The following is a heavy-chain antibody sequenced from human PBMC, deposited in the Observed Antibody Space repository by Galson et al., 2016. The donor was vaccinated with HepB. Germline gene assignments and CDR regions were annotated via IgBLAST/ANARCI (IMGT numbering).Heavy chain of an antibody. CDR1: GGSINSSGHY. CDR2: TSHSGTT. V-gene: IGHV4-39*01. CDR3: ARHTGSSAFYYYGIDV. Sequence: SETLSLTCTVSGGSINSSGHYWGWIRLSPVKGLEWIGSTSHSGTTSYSPSSRSRITMSADTSKNQFSLRLNSMTAADTAVYYCARHTGSSAFYYYGIDVWGQGTKVTVSS. J-gene: IGHJ6*02. D-gene: IGHD3-10*01.